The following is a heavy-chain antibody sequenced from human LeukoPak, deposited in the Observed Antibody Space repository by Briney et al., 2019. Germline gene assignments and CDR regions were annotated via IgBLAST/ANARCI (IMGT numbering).Heavy chain of an antibody. V-gene: IGHV3-21*01. CDR3: ARGASIVVVPAARRGYYFDY. CDR2: ISSSISYI. Sequence: VGSLRLSCAASGFTFSSYSMNWVRQAPGKGLEWVSSISSSISYIYYADSVKGRFTISRDSAKNSLYLQMNSLRAEDTAVYYCARGASIVVVPAARRGYYFDYWGQGTLVTVSS. CDR1: GFTFSSYS. D-gene: IGHD2-2*01. J-gene: IGHJ4*02.